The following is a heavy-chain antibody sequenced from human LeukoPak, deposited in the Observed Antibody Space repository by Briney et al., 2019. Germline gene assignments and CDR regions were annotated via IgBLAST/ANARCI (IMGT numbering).Heavy chain of an antibody. V-gene: IGHV3-23*01. Sequence: PGGSLRLSCAASGFTFSNYAMSWVRQAPGKGLEWVSGITGSGETTHHVDSVKGRFTISRDNAKNTLFLQMNSLRAEDTAVYYCAKDLRYSGSFRSGNYWGQGTLVTVSS. CDR3: AKDLRYSGSFRSGNY. D-gene: IGHD1-26*01. CDR2: ITGSGETT. CDR1: GFTFSNYA. J-gene: IGHJ4*02.